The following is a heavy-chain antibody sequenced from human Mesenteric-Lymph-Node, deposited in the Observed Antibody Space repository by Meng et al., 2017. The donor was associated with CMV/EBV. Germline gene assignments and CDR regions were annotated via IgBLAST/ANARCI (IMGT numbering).Heavy chain of an antibody. CDR2: IYSGGSST. J-gene: IGHJ4*02. CDR3: AKGSELGFDY. CDR1: GFSFSTYG. V-gene: IGHV3-NL1*01. Sequence: GESLKISCSVSGFSFSTYGMHWVRQAPGKGLEWVSVIYSGGSSTYYADSVKGRFTISRDNSKNTLYLQMNSLRAEDTAVYYCAKGSELGFDYWGQGTLVTVSS. D-gene: IGHD1-7*01.